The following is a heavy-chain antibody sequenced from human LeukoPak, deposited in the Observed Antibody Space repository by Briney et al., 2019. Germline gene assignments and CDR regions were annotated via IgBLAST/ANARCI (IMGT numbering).Heavy chain of an antibody. J-gene: IGHJ4*02. Sequence: GGSSRLSCAASGFTFSSYWMHWVRQAPGKGLVWVSRISSDGSSTNYADSVKGRFTISRDNAKNTLYLQMNGLRAEDTALYYCARGLGGTGDCWGQGTLVTVSS. CDR3: ARGLGGTGDC. D-gene: IGHD3-10*01. CDR2: ISSDGSST. CDR1: GFTFSSYW. V-gene: IGHV3-74*01.